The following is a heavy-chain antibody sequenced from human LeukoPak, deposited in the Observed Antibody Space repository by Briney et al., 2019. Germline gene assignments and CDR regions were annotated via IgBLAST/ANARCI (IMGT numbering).Heavy chain of an antibody. V-gene: IGHV3-64*01. J-gene: IGHJ6*02. CDR2: ISSNGGST. CDR1: GFTFSSYA. Sequence: GGSLRLSCAASGFTFSSYAMHWVRQAPGKGLEYVSAISSNGGSTYYANSVKGRFTISRDNSKNTLYLQMGGLRAEDMAVYYCARSSSYYDFSSGMDVWGQGTTVTVSS. CDR3: ARSSSYYDFSSGMDV. D-gene: IGHD3-3*01.